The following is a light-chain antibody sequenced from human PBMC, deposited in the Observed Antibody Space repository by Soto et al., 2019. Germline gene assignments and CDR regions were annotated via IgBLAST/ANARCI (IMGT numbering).Light chain of an antibody. CDR2: DAS. CDR3: QQSSDWHL. J-gene: IGKJ4*01. V-gene: IGKV3-11*01. CDR1: QRISSS. Sequence: ETVLTQSPATLSLSPGERAALSCRASQRISSSLAWYQHRPGQAPRLLIYDASNRATGIPARFSGSGYGTDFNLTISSLETVDFAVYCCQQSSDWHLFCGGTRVEI.